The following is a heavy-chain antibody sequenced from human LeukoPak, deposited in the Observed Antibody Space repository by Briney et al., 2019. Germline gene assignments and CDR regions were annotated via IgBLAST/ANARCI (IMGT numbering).Heavy chain of an antibody. J-gene: IGHJ4*02. D-gene: IGHD6-6*01. Sequence: NTSETLSLTCTVSGVSISSGGYYWSWIRQPPGKGLEWIGYIYHSGSTYYNPSLKSRATISVDRSKNQFSLKLSSVTAADTAVYYCARGEYSSSSNFDYWGQGTLVTVSS. CDR3: ARGEYSSSSNFDY. CDR1: GVSISSGGYY. CDR2: IYHSGST. V-gene: IGHV4-30-2*01.